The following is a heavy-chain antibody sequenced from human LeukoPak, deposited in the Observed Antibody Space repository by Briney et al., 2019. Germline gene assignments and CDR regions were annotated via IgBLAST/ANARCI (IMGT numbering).Heavy chain of an antibody. CDR2: ISSSGSTI. D-gene: IGHD2/OR15-2a*01. J-gene: IGHJ6*03. CDR3: ARNSNRYMDV. CDR1: GFTFSSYE. Sequence: GGSLRLSCAASGFTFSSYEMNWVRQAPGKGLEWVSYISSSGSTIYYADSVKGRFTISRDNAKNSLYLQMNSLRAEDTAVYYCARNSNRYMDVWGKGTTVTVSS. V-gene: IGHV3-48*03.